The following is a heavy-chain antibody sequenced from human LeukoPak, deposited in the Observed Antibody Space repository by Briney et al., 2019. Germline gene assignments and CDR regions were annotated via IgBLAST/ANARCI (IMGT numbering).Heavy chain of an antibody. CDR1: GGSFSGYY. J-gene: IGHJ4*02. D-gene: IGHD6-13*01. CDR2: NNHSGST. Sequence: SETLSLTCAVYGGSFSGYYWSWVRQPPGKGVEWIGENNHSGSTNYNPSLKSRVTISVDTSKNQFSLKLSSVTAADTAVYYCARHSRYSRPFDYWGQGTLVTVSS. V-gene: IGHV4-34*01. CDR3: ARHSRYSRPFDY.